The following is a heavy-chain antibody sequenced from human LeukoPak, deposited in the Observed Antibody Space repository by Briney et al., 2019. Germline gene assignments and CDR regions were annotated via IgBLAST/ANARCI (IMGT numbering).Heavy chain of an antibody. CDR1: GFTFSSYS. CDR2: ISSSSSYI. CDR3: ARMGSGSYYRNYYYMDV. Sequence: GGSLRLSCAASGFTFSSYSMNWVRQAPGKGLEWVSSISSSSSYIYYADSVKGRFTISRDNAKNSLYLQMNSLRAEDTAVYYCARMGSGSYYRNYYYMDVWGKGTTVTVSS. D-gene: IGHD3-10*01. V-gene: IGHV3-21*01. J-gene: IGHJ6*03.